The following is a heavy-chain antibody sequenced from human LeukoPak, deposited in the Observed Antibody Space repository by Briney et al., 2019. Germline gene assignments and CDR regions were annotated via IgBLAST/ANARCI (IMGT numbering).Heavy chain of an antibody. D-gene: IGHD3-10*01. V-gene: IGHV3-53*01. CDR1: GFTVSSDY. CDR3: AKVGVGSTWFNP. J-gene: IGHJ5*02. Sequence: GGSLRLSCAVSGFTVSSDYMSWVRQAPGKGLEWVSIIYSGGNTYYADSVKGRFTISRDNSKNTLYLQMNSLRAEDSAMYYCAKVGVGSTWFNPWGQGTLVTVSS. CDR2: IYSGGNT.